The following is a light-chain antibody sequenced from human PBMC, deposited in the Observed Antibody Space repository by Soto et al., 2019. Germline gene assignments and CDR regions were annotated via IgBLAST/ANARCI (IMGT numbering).Light chain of an antibody. CDR1: QRISTW. CDR3: QQKYNTPLT. CDR2: DAS. J-gene: IGKJ4*01. Sequence: DIQMTQSPSTLSASVGAGVTITCRASQRISTWLAWYQQKPGKAPKLLISDASSLETGVPSRFSGSGSGTEFTLTISSLQTEDFETYHCQQKYNTPLTFGGGTKVDIK. V-gene: IGKV1-5*01.